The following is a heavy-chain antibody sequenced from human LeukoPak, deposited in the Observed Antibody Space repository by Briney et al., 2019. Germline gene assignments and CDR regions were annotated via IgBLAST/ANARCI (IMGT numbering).Heavy chain of an antibody. CDR1: GGTFSNYA. D-gene: IGHD5-12*01. CDR3: ARDLSGYSGYDYWYFDL. J-gene: IGHJ2*01. Sequence: SVKVSCKASGGTFSNYAFNLVRQAPGQGLEWMGGIIPLFGTANYAQKFQGRVTITADESTSTAYMELSSLRSEDTAVYYCARDLSGYSGYDYWYFDLWGRGTLVTVSS. CDR2: IIPLFGTA. V-gene: IGHV1-69*13.